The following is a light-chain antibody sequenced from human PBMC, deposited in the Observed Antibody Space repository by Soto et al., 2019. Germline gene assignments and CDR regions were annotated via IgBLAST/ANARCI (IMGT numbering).Light chain of an antibody. CDR3: QQYDNLPFT. J-gene: IGKJ3*01. CDR2: DAS. V-gene: IGKV1-33*01. CDR1: QDISNY. Sequence: DIPMPQSPSSLSASVGDSVTITCQASQDISNYLNWYQQKPGKAPKLLIYDASNLETGVPSRFSGSGSGTDFTFTISSLQPEDIATYYCQQYDNLPFTFGPGTKVDIK.